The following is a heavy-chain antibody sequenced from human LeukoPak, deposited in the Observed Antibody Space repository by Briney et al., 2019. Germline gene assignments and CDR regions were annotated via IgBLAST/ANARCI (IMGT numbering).Heavy chain of an antibody. CDR1: GFSVSNYA. V-gene: IGHV3-64*02. D-gene: IGHD2-21*01. CDR3: ARVGDETAFDI. CDR2: ISSNGVTT. J-gene: IGHJ3*02. Sequence: GGSLRLSCAVSGFSVSNYAMHWVRQAPGKGLEYVAVISSNGVTTYYVDSVKGRFTISRDNSRNTVYLQMGSLRAEDMAVYYCARVGDETAFDIWGQGTMVTVSS.